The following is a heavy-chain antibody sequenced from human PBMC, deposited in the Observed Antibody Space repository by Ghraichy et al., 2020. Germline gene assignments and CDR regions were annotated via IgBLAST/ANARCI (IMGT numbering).Heavy chain of an antibody. CDR3: ARWTPSGTYWGGGY. CDR1: GGSFSGYY. D-gene: IGHD1-26*01. J-gene: IGHJ4*02. CDR2: INHSGST. V-gene: IGHV4-34*01. Sequence: SETLSLTCAVYGGSFSGYYWSWIRQPPGKGLEWIGEINHSGSTNYNPSLKSRVTISVDTSKNQFSLKLSSVTAADTAVYYCARWTPSGTYWGGGYWGQGTLVTVSS.